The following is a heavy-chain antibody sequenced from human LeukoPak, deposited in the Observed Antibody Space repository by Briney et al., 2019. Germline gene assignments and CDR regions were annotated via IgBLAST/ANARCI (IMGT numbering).Heavy chain of an antibody. D-gene: IGHD3-10*01. Sequence: GGSLRLSCAASGFTFSSYEMNWVRQAPGKGLEWVSYISSSGSTIYYADSVKGRFTISRDNAKNSLYLQMNSLRAEDTAVYYCARKYYYGSGXSWGQGTLXTXXS. V-gene: IGHV3-48*03. CDR3: ARKYYYGSGXS. CDR2: ISSSGSTI. J-gene: IGHJ5*02. CDR1: GFTFSSYE.